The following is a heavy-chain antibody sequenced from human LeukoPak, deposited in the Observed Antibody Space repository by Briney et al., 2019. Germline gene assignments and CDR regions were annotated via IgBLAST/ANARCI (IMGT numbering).Heavy chain of an antibody. D-gene: IGHD3-9*01. J-gene: IGHJ6*04. CDR3: ARDRAPSTAYDILTVVGMDV. Sequence: ASVKVSCKASGGTFSSYAISWVRQAPGQGLEWMGGIIPIVGTANYAQKFQGRVTITADESTSTAYMELSSLRSEDTAVYYCARDRAPSTAYDILTVVGMDVWGKGTTVTVSS. CDR2: IIPIVGTA. V-gene: IGHV1-69*01. CDR1: GGTFSSYA.